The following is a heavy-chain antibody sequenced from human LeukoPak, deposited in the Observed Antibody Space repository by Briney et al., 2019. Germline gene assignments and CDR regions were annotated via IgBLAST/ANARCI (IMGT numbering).Heavy chain of an antibody. V-gene: IGHV3-49*04. Sequence: PGGPLRLPCTASGFTFGEYAKIGAPQAPGKGLEGLGVIRSNAYGGTKECAASVKGRSTISRDHSISIAYLQMNSLKTEDTAVYYCTRADSGYDHFDYWGQGTLVTVSS. J-gene: IGHJ4*02. CDR2: IRSNAYGGTK. CDR3: TRADSGYDHFDY. D-gene: IGHD5-12*01. CDR1: GFTFGEYA.